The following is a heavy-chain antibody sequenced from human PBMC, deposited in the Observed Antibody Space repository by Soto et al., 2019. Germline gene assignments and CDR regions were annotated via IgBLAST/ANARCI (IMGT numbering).Heavy chain of an antibody. CDR3: ARSGIAAAQNYYYYYGMDV. V-gene: IGHV4-59*01. D-gene: IGHD6-13*01. Sequence: PSETLSLTCTVSGGSISSYCWSWIRQPPGKGLEWIGYIYYSGSTNYNPSLKSRVTISVDTSKNQFSLKLSSVTAADTAVYYCARSGIAAAQNYYYYYGMDVWGQGTTVTVSS. J-gene: IGHJ6*02. CDR1: GGSISSYC. CDR2: IYYSGST.